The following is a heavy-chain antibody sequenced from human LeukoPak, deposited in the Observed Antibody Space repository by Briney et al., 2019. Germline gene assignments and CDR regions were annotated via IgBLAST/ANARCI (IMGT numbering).Heavy chain of an antibody. V-gene: IGHV1-46*01. Sequence: ASVTVSCTASVYTFTSYGISWVRQAPGQGREWMGMIIPSDGLTSYAQKFQGTVTMTRDMSTRTVYMELSSLRSDDTAVYYCARAGRRLFGVLIPLSFDYWGQGTPVTVSS. CDR1: VYTFTSYG. CDR2: IIPSDGLT. CDR3: ARAGRRLFGVLIPLSFDY. J-gene: IGHJ4*02. D-gene: IGHD3-3*01.